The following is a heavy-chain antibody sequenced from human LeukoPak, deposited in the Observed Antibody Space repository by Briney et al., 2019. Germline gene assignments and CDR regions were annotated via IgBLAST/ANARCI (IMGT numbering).Heavy chain of an antibody. V-gene: IGHV4-34*01. J-gene: IGHJ4*02. CDR3: ERGRYYGSGSYYKREAYFDY. CDR2: NNHSGST. Sequence: SETLSLTCAVYGGSFSGYYWSWIRQPPGKGLEWIGENNHSGSTNYNPSLKSRVTISVDTSKNQFSLKLSSVTAADTAVYYCERGRYYGSGSYYKREAYFDYWGQGTLVTVSS. CDR1: GGSFSGYY. D-gene: IGHD3-10*01.